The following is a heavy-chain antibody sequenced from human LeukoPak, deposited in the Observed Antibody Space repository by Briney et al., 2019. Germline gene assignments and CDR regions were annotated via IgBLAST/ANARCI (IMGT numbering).Heavy chain of an antibody. V-gene: IGHV3-23*01. CDR2: ISGSGGST. J-gene: IGHJ4*02. Sequence: GGSLRLSCAASGFTFSSYAMSWVRQAPGKGLEWVSAISGSGGSTYYADSVKGRFTISRENSKNTLFLQMYTLRAEDTAVYYCAKGRYYYGSGSYYSPEVYRGQGTLVTVSS. CDR3: AKGRYYYGSGSYYSPEVY. CDR1: GFTFSSYA. D-gene: IGHD3-10*01.